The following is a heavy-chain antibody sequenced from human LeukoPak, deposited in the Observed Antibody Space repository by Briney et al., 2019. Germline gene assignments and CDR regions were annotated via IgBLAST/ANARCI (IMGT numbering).Heavy chain of an antibody. J-gene: IGHJ3*02. CDR2: INPDGGGT. CDR1: GYTFSHLY. Sequence: ASVKVSCKASGYTFSHLYIHWVRQAPGQGLEWMGWINPDGGGTEFEQKFQDRVTVTRDTSTSTAFLEISRLTFDDTAVYYCARPPTREAEGFDIWGQGTMVIVSS. V-gene: IGHV1-2*02. CDR3: ARPPTREAEGFDI. D-gene: IGHD1-26*01.